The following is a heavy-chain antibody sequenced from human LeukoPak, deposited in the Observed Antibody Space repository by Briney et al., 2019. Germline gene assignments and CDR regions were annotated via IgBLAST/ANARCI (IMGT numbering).Heavy chain of an antibody. J-gene: IGHJ4*02. Sequence: PGGSLRLSCAASGFTVSRNYMSWVRQAPGKGLEWVSVIYSGGSTYYADSVKGRFTISRDNSKNTLYLQMNSLRAEDTAVYYCARTSADYGSGSYEDYLGQGTLVTVSS. D-gene: IGHD3-10*01. CDR3: ARTSADYGSGSYEDY. CDR1: GFTVSRNY. CDR2: IYSGGST. V-gene: IGHV3-53*01.